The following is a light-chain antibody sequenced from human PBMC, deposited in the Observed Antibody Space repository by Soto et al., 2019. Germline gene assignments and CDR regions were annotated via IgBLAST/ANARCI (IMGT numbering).Light chain of an antibody. CDR2: DAS. CDR3: QQSDNLPLT. CDR1: QGIKNF. Sequence: DFQMTQSPSSLSASVGDRVTITCRATQGIKNFLNWYQQKPGKAPKLLISDASTLQRGVPSRFSGSGSGTHFTFVISSLQPEDVGTYYCQQSDNLPLTFGQGTRLDIK. J-gene: IGKJ5*01. V-gene: IGKV1-33*01.